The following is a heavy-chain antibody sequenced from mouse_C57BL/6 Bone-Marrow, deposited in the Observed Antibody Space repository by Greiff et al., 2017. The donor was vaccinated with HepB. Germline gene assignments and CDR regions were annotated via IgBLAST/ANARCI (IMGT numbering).Heavy chain of an antibody. CDR2: ISSGGSYT. Sequence: EVKLMESGGDLVKPGGSLKLSCAASGFTFSSYGMSWVRQTPDKRLEWVATISSGGSYTYYPDSVKVRYTISRDNAKNTLYLQMSSLKSEDTAMYYCARHDSSGYDYWGQGTTLTVAS. D-gene: IGHD3-2*02. J-gene: IGHJ2*01. CDR1: GFTFSSYG. CDR3: ARHDSSGYDY. V-gene: IGHV5-6*01.